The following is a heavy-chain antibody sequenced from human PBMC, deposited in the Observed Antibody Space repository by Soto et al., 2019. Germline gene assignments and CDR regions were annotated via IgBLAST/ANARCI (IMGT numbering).Heavy chain of an antibody. CDR2: INPHSGGT. J-gene: IGHJ6*02. CDR1: GYTFTGYY. CDR3: ARESVVVVAATSHYYYYGMDV. Sequence: ASVKVSCKASGYTFTGYYMHWVRQAPGKGLEGNGWINPHSGGTIYAQKFQGWVTMTRDTSISTAYMELSRLRSDDTAVYYCARESVVVVAATSHYYYYGMDVWGQGTTVTVSS. V-gene: IGHV1-2*04. D-gene: IGHD2-15*01.